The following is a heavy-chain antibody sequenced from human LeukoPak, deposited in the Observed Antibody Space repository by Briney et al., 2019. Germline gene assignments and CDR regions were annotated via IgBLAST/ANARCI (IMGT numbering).Heavy chain of an antibody. CDR3: AREYCSSTSCYRSNAFDI. CDR2: IYDSGST. J-gene: IGHJ3*02. V-gene: IGHV4-59*12. Sequence: SETLSLTCTVSDGSISSYYWSWIRQPPGKGLEWIGHIYDSGSTNYNPSLKSRVTMSVDTSKNQFSLKLSSVTAADTAVYYCAREYCSSTSCYRSNAFDIWGQGTMVTVSS. D-gene: IGHD2-2*01. CDR1: DGSISSYY.